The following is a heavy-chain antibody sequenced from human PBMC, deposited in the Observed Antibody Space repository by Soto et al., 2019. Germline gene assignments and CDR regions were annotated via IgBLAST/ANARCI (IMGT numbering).Heavy chain of an antibody. D-gene: IGHD6-13*01. Sequence: GGSLRLSCAASGFTFSSYSMNWVRQAPGKGLEWVSYISSSSSTIYYADSVKGRFTISRDNAKNSLYLQMNSLRDEDTAVYYCARDLSLVRSLHFDYWGQGTLVTVSS. CDR3: ARDLSLVRSLHFDY. CDR2: ISSSSSTI. J-gene: IGHJ4*02. CDR1: GFTFSSYS. V-gene: IGHV3-48*02.